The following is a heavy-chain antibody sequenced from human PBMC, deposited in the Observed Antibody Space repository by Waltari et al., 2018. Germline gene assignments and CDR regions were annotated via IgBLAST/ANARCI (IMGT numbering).Heavy chain of an antibody. CDR3: ARERYGSGSYYNPYFDY. CDR1: GFTFSRYW. D-gene: IGHD3-10*01. Sequence: EVQLVESGGGLVQPGGSLRLSCAASGFTFSRYWMSWVRQAPGQGLEWVANIKQDGSEKYYVDSVKGRFTISRDNAKNSLYLQMNSLRAEDTAVYYCARERYGSGSYYNPYFDYWGQGTLVTVSS. J-gene: IGHJ4*02. CDR2: IKQDGSEK. V-gene: IGHV3-7*01.